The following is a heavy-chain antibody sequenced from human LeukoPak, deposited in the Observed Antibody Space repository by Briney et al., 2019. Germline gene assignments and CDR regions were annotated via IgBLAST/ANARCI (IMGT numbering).Heavy chain of an antibody. J-gene: IGHJ4*02. CDR1: GFTFSSHA. D-gene: IGHD6-19*01. Sequence: GGSLRLSCAASGFTFSSHAMSWVRQAPGKGLEWVSVISGSGGSTYNADSVKGRFTISRDNSKNTLYLQMRSLRVDDTAVYYCARGTGWFSYWGQGTLVTVSS. CDR2: ISGSGGST. V-gene: IGHV3-23*01. CDR3: ARGTGWFSY.